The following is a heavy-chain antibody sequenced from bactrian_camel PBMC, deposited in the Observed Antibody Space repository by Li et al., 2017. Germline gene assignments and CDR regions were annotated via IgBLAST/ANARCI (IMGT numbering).Heavy chain of an antibody. J-gene: IGHJ4*01. CDR3: AADRWPAGSWPRCDFAH. CDR1: GYTYKSVC. Sequence: HVQLVESGGASVQSGGSLRLSWVASGYTYKSVCMGWFRKAPGKEREGVAYIDADGTTTYARSVKGRFTISKENGKDMMYLQMSSLKPEDTGMYYCAADRWPAGSWPRCDFAHWGQGT. V-gene: IGHV3S68*01. CDR2: IDADGTT. D-gene: IGHD6*01.